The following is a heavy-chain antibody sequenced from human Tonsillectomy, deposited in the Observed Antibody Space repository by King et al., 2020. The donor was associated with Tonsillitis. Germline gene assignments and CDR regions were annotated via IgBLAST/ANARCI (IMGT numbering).Heavy chain of an antibody. D-gene: IGHD3-3*01. CDR3: AHRRSEGYMDV. CDR1: GFSLTTHGVS. V-gene: IGHV2-5*02. Sequence: ITLKESGPTLVKPTQTLTLTCTVSGFSLTTHGVSVGWIRQPPGKALEWLALIYWDDDQRYSQSLKSRLSITKDTSKNQVILTITNMDPVDTATYYCAHRRSEGYMDVWGKGTTVTVSS. J-gene: IGHJ6*03. CDR2: IYWDDDQ.